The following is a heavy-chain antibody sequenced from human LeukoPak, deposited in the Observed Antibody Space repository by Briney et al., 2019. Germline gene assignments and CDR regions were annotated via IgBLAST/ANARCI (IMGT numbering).Heavy chain of an antibody. CDR2: INPNSGGT. D-gene: IGHD2-2*01. V-gene: IGHV1-2*06. CDR3: ARVRDCSSTSCYGADYYYYYYMDV. J-gene: IGHJ6*03. CDR1: GYTFTGYY. Sequence: ASVKVSCKASGYTFTGYYMHWVRQAPGQGLEWMGRINPNSGGTNYAQKFQGRVTMTRDTSISTAYMELSRLRSDGTAVYYCARVRDCSSTSCYGADYYYYYYMDVWGKGTTVTVSS.